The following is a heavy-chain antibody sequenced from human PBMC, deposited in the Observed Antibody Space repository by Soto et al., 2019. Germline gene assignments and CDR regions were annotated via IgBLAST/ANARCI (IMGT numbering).Heavy chain of an antibody. CDR1: GASIRNYY. Sequence: QVHLQESGPGLVKPSETLSLTCTVSGASIRNYYWSWIRQPPGKGLEWIGFSYYSGSTNYNPSLHSRVTMSVDTSTKQFSLKLTSVTAADTAVYYCARDQNGSPHFDYWGQGILVTVSS. D-gene: IGHD1-26*01. J-gene: IGHJ4*02. CDR3: ARDQNGSPHFDY. V-gene: IGHV4-59*01. CDR2: SYYSGST.